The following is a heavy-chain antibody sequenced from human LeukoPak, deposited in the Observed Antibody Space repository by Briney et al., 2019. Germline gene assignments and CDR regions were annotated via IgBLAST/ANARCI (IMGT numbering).Heavy chain of an antibody. V-gene: IGHV3-11*01. CDR3: ARSGYSSSEGYYFDY. D-gene: IGHD6-6*01. Sequence: PGGSLRLSCAASGFTFSDYYMSWIRQAPGKGLEWVSYISSSGSTIYYADSVKGRFTISRDNAKNTLYLQMNSLRAEDTAVYYCARSGYSSSEGYYFDYWGQGTLVTVSS. CDR2: ISSSGSTI. J-gene: IGHJ4*02. CDR1: GFTFSDYY.